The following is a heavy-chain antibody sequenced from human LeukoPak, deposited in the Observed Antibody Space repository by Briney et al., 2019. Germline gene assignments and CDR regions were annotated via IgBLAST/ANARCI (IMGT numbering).Heavy chain of an antibody. CDR2: IYYSGST. J-gene: IGHJ4*02. Sequence: PSETLSLTCTVSGGSISSSSYYWGWIRQPPGKGLEWIGSIYYSGSTYYNPSLKSRVTISVDTSKNQFSLKLSSVTAADTAVYYCARAGRYHYGSGSYYWGQGTLVTVSS. CDR3: ARAGRYHYGSGSYY. V-gene: IGHV4-39*07. D-gene: IGHD3-10*01. CDR1: GGSISSSSYY.